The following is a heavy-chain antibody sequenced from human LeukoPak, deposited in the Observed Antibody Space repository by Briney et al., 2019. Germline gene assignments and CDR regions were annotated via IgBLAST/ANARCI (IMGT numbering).Heavy chain of an antibody. CDR2: ISSDADAI. Sequence: GGSLRLSCAASGFILSSYNMNWVRQAPGKGLEWVSFISSDADAIYYADSVKGRFTISRDSAKNSLYLQMNSLRAEDTAVYYCARVSTVTPRFWGQGTLVTASS. J-gene: IGHJ4*02. CDR3: ARVSTVTPRF. V-gene: IGHV3-48*01. D-gene: IGHD4-17*01. CDR1: GFILSSYN.